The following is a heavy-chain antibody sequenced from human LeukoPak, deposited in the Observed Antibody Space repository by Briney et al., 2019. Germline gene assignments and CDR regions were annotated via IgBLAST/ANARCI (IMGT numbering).Heavy chain of an antibody. V-gene: IGHV3-23*01. J-gene: IGHJ3*02. CDR3: ANKGYTSSWPHDAFDI. Sequence: PGGSLRLSCAASGFTFSSHAVSWVRQAPGKGLEWVSAISGSGGNTYYADSVKGRFTISRDNSKNTLYLQMNSLRAEDTALYYCANKGYTSSWPHDAFDIWGQRTMVTVSS. CDR2: ISGSGGNT. CDR1: GFTFSSHA. D-gene: IGHD6-13*01.